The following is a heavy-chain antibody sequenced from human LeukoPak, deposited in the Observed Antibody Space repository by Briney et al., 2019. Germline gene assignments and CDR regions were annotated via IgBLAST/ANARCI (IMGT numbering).Heavy chain of an antibody. CDR2: LSSSSRYI. CDR3: ARAFDTSWDYYYMDV. V-gene: IGHV3-21*01. CDR1: GFTFSSYS. D-gene: IGHD2-2*01. Sequence: GGSLRLSCAASGFTFSSYSMNWVRQAPGKGLEWVSSLSSSSRYIYYADSVKGRFTISRDDAKSSLFLQMNSLRAEDTAVYYCARAFDTSWDYYYMDVWDRGTTVTVSS. J-gene: IGHJ6*03.